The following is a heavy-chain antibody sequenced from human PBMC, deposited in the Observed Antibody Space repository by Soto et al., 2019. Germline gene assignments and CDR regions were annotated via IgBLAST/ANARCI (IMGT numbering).Heavy chain of an antibody. J-gene: IGHJ6*03. V-gene: IGHV3-23*01. D-gene: IGHD3-10*01. CDR2: ISQSGGTT. Sequence: VQLLESGGGLVQPGGSLRVSCAASGFTFGSYAMSWVRQAPGKGLEWVSTISQSGGTTYYADSVKGRFTLSSDNSKNTLYLQMNSLRAEDTAVYYCAKYSGNSGGYRVRPYYYYYFMDVWGKGTTVTVSS. CDR1: GFTFGSYA. CDR3: AKYSGNSGGYRVRPYYYYYFMDV.